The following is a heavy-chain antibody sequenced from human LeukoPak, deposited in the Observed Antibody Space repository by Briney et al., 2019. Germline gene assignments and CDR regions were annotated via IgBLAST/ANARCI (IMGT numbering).Heavy chain of an antibody. D-gene: IGHD2-2*01. V-gene: IGHV1-3*01. CDR1: EYTFSSYS. Sequence: ASVKVSCKAFEYTFSSYSIHWVRQAPGQRLEWMGWINAGKGNTKYSQNLQGRVTVTGDTSASTAYMELSSLTSEDTAVYYCARGSCSSTSCFMDVWGQGTTVTVSS. J-gene: IGHJ6*02. CDR3: ARGSCSSTSCFMDV. CDR2: INAGKGNT.